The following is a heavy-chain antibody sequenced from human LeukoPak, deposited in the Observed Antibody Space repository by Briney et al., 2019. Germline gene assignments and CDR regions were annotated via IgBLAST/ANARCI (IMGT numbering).Heavy chain of an antibody. CDR2: INPNSGGT. CDR1: GYTFTGYY. V-gene: IGHV1-2*02. Sequence: ASVKVSCKASGYTFTGYYMHRVRQAPGQGLEWMGWINPNSGGTNYAQKFQGRVTMTRDTSISTAYMELSRLRSDDTAVYYCARGGYPVVPAASLMKINYYYYYYMDVWGKGTTVTISS. D-gene: IGHD2-2*01. CDR3: ARGGYPVVPAASLMKINYYYYYYMDV. J-gene: IGHJ6*03.